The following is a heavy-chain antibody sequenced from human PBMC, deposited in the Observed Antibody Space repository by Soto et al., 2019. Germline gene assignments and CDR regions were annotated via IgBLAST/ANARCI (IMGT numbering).Heavy chain of an antibody. D-gene: IGHD3-9*01. V-gene: IGHV1-8*01. CDR1: GYTFTSYD. CDR2: MNHNSGNT. J-gene: IGHJ4*02. Sequence: QVQLVQSGAEVQKPGASLKVSCKASGYTFTSYDINWVRQATGQGLEWMGWMNHNSGNTGYAQKFQGRVTLTRTTSISTAYMELSSLRSEDTAVYYCARGRVDWLNYWGQGTLVTVSS. CDR3: ARGRVDWLNY.